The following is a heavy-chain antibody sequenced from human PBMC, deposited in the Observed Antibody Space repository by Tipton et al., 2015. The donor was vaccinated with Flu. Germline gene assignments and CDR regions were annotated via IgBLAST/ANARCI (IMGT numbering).Heavy chain of an antibody. J-gene: IGHJ4*02. CDR2: ISSRSTYI. Sequence: SLRLSCAASGFIFDNYNINWVRQAPGKGLEWVSSISSRSTYISYRDSVKGRSIISRDNSKNSLYLQMNSLRAEDTAVYYCARDAMEMSATIPKGFDYWGQGTLVTVSS. CDR3: ARDAMEMSATIPKGFDY. D-gene: IGHD5-12*01. CDR1: GFIFDNYN. V-gene: IGHV3-21*01.